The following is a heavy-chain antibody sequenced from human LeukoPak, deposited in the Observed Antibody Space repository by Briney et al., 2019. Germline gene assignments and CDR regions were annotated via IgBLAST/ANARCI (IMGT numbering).Heavy chain of an antibody. CDR1: GGSMSRYY. CDR2: INHSGST. Sequence: KPSETLSLTCAVSGGSMSRYYWSWIRQPPGKGLEWIGEINHSGSTNYNPSLKSRVTISVDTSKNQFSLKLSSVTAADTAVYYCARAVEMATTVGDAFDIWGQGTMVTVSS. V-gene: IGHV4-34*01. CDR3: ARAVEMATTVGDAFDI. D-gene: IGHD5-24*01. J-gene: IGHJ3*02.